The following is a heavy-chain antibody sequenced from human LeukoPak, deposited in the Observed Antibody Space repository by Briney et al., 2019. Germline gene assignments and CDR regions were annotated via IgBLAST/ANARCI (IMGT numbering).Heavy chain of an antibody. J-gene: IGHJ5*02. V-gene: IGHV3-23*01. CDR3: AKGLELPWFDP. D-gene: IGHD1-7*01. CDR1: GFTFSSYA. CDR2: ISVSCGST. Sequence: GGSLRLSCAASGFTFSSYAMSWVRQAPAKGLDGVSGISVSCGSTYYADSVKGRFTISRDHSKNTLYLQMNSLRAEDTAVYYCAKGLELPWFDPWGQGTLVTVSS.